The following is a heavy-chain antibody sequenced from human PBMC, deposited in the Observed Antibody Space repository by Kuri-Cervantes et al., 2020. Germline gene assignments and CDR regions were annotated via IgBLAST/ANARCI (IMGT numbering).Heavy chain of an antibody. D-gene: IGHD3-16*01. J-gene: IGHJ2*01. CDR2: ISGSGGST. CDR1: GFTFSSYG. Sequence: GGSLRLSCAASGFTFSSYGMHWVRQAPGKGLEWVSGISGSGGSTYYADSVKGRFTISRDNSKNTLYLQMNSLRAEDTAVYYCATPGGRGYAIDWYFDLWGRGTLVTVSS. V-gene: IGHV3-23*01. CDR3: ATPGGRGYAIDWYFDL.